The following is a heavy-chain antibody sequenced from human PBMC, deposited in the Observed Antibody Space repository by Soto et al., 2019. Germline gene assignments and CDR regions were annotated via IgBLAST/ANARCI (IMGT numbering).Heavy chain of an antibody. V-gene: IGHV1-69*12. CDR2: IIPIFSTT. D-gene: IGHD6-13*01. CDR3: AREVAADGTFREDVFDI. J-gene: IGHJ3*02. CDR1: GVTFSNHA. Sequence: QVHLVQSGAEVKKPGSSVKVSCKAPGVTFSNHAINWVRQAPGQGLEWMGRIIPIFSTTNYAQKFQGRVTMTADESTITAYLELSSLKHDDTAVYYCAREVAADGTFREDVFDIWGQGTLVTVSS.